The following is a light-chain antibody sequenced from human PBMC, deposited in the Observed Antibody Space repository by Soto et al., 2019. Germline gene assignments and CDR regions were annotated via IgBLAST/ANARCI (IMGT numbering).Light chain of an antibody. CDR1: SSDVGGYNY. CDR2: DVR. J-gene: IGLJ1*01. Sequence: QSVLTQPASVSGSPGQSITISCTGTSSDVGGYNYVSWYQQHPGKAPKLLIYDVRSRPSGVSNRFSGSKSGNTASLTISGLQAEDEADYYCSSYTSSSTPYVFGTGTKVTVL. CDR3: SSYTSSSTPYV. V-gene: IGLV2-14*03.